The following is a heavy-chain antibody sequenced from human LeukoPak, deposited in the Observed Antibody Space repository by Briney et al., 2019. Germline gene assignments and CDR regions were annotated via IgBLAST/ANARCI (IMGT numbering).Heavy chain of an antibody. D-gene: IGHD5-24*01. CDR3: ARDRDGYNYRGFDY. J-gene: IGHJ4*02. Sequence: PSETLSLTCTVSGGSVSSGSYYWSWIRQPPGKGLEWIGYIYYSGGTNYNPSLKSRVTISVDTSKNQFSLKLSSVTAADTAVYYCARDRDGYNYRGFDYWGQGTLVTVSS. V-gene: IGHV4-61*01. CDR2: IYYSGGT. CDR1: GGSVSSGSYY.